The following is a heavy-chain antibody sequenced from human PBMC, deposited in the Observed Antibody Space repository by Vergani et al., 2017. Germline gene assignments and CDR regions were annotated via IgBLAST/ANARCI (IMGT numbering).Heavy chain of an antibody. CDR2: ISGSGFST. D-gene: IGHD6-19*01. CDR1: GFTFSSYA. V-gene: IGHV3-23*01. CDR3: AKDPRRLRYSSGWNVGY. J-gene: IGHJ4*02. Sequence: EVQLLESGGGLVQPGGSLRLSCAASGFTFSSYAMSWVRQAPGKGLEWVSAISGSGFSTYYADSVKVRFTISRDNSKTTLYLQLNRLRAEDTAVYYCAKDPRRLRYSSGWNVGYWGQGTLVTVSS.